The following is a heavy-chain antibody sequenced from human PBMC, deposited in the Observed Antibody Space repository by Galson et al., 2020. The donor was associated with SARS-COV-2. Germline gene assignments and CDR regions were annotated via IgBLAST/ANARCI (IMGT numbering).Heavy chain of an antibody. CDR3: ARAQGFCTGGTSYYYGMDV. V-gene: IGHV3-72*01. D-gene: IGHD2-8*02. CDR1: GFSLSHHF. CDR2: SRNGGHSYTT. Sequence: GGSLRLSCVASGFSLSHHFMDWVRQAPGKGLEWVGRSRNGGHSYTTHYAASGEGRFTISRDESKNSLFLQMNSLKIEDTAVYYCARAQGFCTGGTSYYYGMDVWGQGTTVTVSS. J-gene: IGHJ6*02.